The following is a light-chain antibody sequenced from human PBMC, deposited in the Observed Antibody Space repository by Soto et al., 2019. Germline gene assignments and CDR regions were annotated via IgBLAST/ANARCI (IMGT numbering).Light chain of an antibody. Sequence: QSALTQPPSASGSPGQSVTISCTGTSSDVGGYNYVSWYQQHPGKAPKLMIYEVSKRPSGVPDRFSGSKSGNTASLTVSGHQAEDEADYYCSSYAGSNNLVFGTGTKVTVL. V-gene: IGLV2-8*01. CDR3: SSYAGSNNLV. CDR2: EVS. CDR1: SSDVGGYNY. J-gene: IGLJ1*01.